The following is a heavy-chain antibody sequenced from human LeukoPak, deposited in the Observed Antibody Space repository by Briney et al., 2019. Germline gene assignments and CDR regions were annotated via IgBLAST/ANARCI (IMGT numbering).Heavy chain of an antibody. J-gene: IGHJ4*02. Sequence: PGGSLRLSCAASGFTLSSYAMHWVRQAPGKGLEWVAVISYDGSNKYYADSVKGRFTISRDNSKNTLYLQMNSLRAEDTAVYYCARDTVSSSWYYFDYWGQGTLVTVSS. CDR2: ISYDGSNK. CDR3: ARDTVSSSWYYFDY. D-gene: IGHD6-13*01. V-gene: IGHV3-30*04. CDR1: GFTLSSYA.